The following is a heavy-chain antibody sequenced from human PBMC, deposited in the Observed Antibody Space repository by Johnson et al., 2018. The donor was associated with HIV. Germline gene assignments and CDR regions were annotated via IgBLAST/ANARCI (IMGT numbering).Heavy chain of an antibody. D-gene: IGHD6-13*01. CDR2: IWADGSNT. J-gene: IGHJ3*01. Sequence: HVQLVESGGGVVQTGRSLRLSCASSGFSFSTYGMHWVRQAPGKGLEWVAIIWADGSNTYCADSVKGRFTISRDNSKNTLYLQMNSLRAEDTAVYYCARARYTSDWYLYDAFDLWGQGTMVTVSS. V-gene: IGHV3-33*01. CDR3: ARARYTSDWYLYDAFDL. CDR1: GFSFSTYG.